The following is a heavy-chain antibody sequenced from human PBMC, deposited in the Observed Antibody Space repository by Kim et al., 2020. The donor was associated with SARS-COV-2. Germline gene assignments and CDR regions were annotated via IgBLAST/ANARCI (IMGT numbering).Heavy chain of an antibody. CDR1: GFTFSSYS. CDR3: ARDLSTLTTVYWYFDL. CDR2: ISSSSSYI. V-gene: IGHV3-21*01. D-gene: IGHD4-17*01. J-gene: IGHJ2*01. Sequence: GGSLRLSCAASGFTFSSYSMNWVRQAPGKGLEWVSSISSSSSYIYYADSVKGRFTSSRDNTKNSLYLQMNSLRAEDTAVYYCARDLSTLTTVYWYFDLWGRGTLVTVSS.